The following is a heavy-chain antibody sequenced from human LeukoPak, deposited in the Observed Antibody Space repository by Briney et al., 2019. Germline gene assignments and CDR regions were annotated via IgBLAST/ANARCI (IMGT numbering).Heavy chain of an antibody. CDR1: GGSMTSSNYF. J-gene: IGHJ3*01. D-gene: IGHD5-24*01. Sequence: PSETLSLTCIVSGGSMTSSNYFWGWTRQPPGKGLEWIGSIYYSGGTYYNPSLRSRVTISADTSKNQFSLKLTSVTAADTAIYYCVRDEDGYSLDVFDLWGQGTMVTVSS. V-gene: IGHV4-39*02. CDR3: VRDEDGYSLDVFDL. CDR2: IYYSGGT.